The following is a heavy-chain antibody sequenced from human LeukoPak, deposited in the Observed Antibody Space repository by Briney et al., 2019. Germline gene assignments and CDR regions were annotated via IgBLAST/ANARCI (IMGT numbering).Heavy chain of an antibody. J-gene: IGHJ5*02. CDR2: IIPILGIA. D-gene: IGHD4-23*01. V-gene: IGHV1-69*04. Sequence: ASVKVSCKASGGTLSSYAISWVRQAPGQGLEWMGRIIPILGIANYAQKFQGRVTITADKSTSTAYMELSSLRSEDTAVYYCARDLDYGGNTNWFDPWGQGTLVTVSS. CDR3: ARDLDYGGNTNWFDP. CDR1: GGTLSSYA.